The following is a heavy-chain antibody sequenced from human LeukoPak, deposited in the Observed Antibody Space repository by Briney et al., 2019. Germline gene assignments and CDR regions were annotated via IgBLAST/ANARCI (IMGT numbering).Heavy chain of an antibody. D-gene: IGHD3-9*01. V-gene: IGHV4-31*03. J-gene: IGHJ4*02. CDR1: GDSISSGGYY. Sequence: SEALSLTCTVSGDSISSGGYYWSWIRQPPGKGLEWIGYISYSGSTYYNPSLKSRVTISVDTSKNQFSLKLSSVTAADTAVYYCATLYYDILTGYANFDYWGQGTLVTVSS. CDR2: ISYSGST. CDR3: ATLYYDILTGYANFDY.